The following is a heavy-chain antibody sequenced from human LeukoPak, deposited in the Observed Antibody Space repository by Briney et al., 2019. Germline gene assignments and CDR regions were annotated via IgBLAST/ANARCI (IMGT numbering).Heavy chain of an antibody. CDR2: INPNSGGT. J-gene: IGHJ4*02. Sequence: ASVKVSCKASGYTFSSSGISWVRQAPGQGLEWMGWINPNSGGTSYAQKFQGRVTMTRDTSISTAYMELSRLRSDDTAVYYCARGRCSSSSCYLFDYWGQGTLVTVSS. CDR1: GYTFSSSG. CDR3: ARGRCSSSSCYLFDY. V-gene: IGHV1-2*02. D-gene: IGHD2-2*01.